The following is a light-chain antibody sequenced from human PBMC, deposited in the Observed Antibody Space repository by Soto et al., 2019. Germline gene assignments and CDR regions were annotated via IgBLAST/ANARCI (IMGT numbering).Light chain of an antibody. CDR3: TSFTSRHTDV. J-gene: IGLJ1*01. V-gene: IGLV2-14*03. CDR2: DVS. CDR1: SSDVGGYNY. Sequence: QSVLTQPASVSGSPGQSITISCTGTSSDVGGYNYVSWYQQHPDKAPRLMIYDVSNRPSGVSDRFSRSKSGDTASLTISGLQAEDEADYYCTSFTSRHTDVFGTGTKVTVL.